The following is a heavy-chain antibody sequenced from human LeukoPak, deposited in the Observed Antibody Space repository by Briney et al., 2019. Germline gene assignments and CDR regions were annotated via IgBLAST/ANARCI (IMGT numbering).Heavy chain of an antibody. CDR3: AKDQNYYDSSGYSRQEYYFDY. V-gene: IGHV3-23*01. D-gene: IGHD3-22*01. J-gene: IGHJ4*02. CDR2: ISGSDGST. Sequence: PGGSLRLSCAASGFTFSSYAMSWVRQAPGKGLEWVSAISGSDGSTYYADSVKGRFTISRDNSKNTLYLQMNSLRAEDTAVYYCAKDQNYYDSSGYSRQEYYFDYWGQGTQVTVSS. CDR1: GFTFSSYA.